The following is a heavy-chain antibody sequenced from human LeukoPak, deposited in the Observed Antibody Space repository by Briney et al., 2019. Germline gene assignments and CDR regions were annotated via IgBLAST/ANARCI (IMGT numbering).Heavy chain of an antibody. CDR3: PKDIRSLRGGECDFHY. Sequence: GGSLRLSCSASGFAFDDYAMHSVPQAPAKGLGWVSVINADGSMIYYADSMKGRFTISGDKRKNSLSLQVDILRPEHTSLYECPKDIRSLRGGECDFHYWGQGTLVRVSS. V-gene: IGHV3-43*02. J-gene: IGHJ4*02. CDR2: INADGSMI. D-gene: IGHD2-21*01. CDR1: GFAFDDYA.